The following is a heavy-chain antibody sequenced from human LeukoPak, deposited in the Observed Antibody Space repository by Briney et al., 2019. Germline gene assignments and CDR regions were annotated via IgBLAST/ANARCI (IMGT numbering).Heavy chain of an antibody. V-gene: IGHV1-46*01. CDR1: GYTFTGYY. J-gene: IGHJ4*02. CDR3: ARAWEGYDYVWGSYRYFDY. D-gene: IGHD3-16*02. Sequence: ASVKVSCKASGYTFTGYYMHWVRQAPGQGLEWMGIINPSGGSTSYAQKFQGRVTMTRDTSTSTVYMELSSLRSEDTAVYYCARAWEGYDYVWGSYRYFDYWGQGTLVTVSS. CDR2: INPSGGST.